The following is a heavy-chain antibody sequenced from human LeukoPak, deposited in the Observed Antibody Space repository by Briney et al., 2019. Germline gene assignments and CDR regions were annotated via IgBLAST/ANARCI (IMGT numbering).Heavy chain of an antibody. J-gene: IGHJ3*02. Sequence: SETLSLTCTVSGYSISSGYYWGWIRQPPGKGLEWSGSIYHSGSTYYNPSLKSRVTISVDTSKNQFSLKLSSVTAADTAVYYCVAPYGDYGDAFDIWGQGAMVTVSS. CDR2: IYHSGST. CDR3: VAPYGDYGDAFDI. CDR1: GYSISSGYY. D-gene: IGHD4-17*01. V-gene: IGHV4-38-2*02.